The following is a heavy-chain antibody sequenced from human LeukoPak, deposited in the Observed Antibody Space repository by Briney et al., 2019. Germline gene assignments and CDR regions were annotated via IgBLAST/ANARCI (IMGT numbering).Heavy chain of an antibody. CDR1: GFTFDDYG. J-gene: IGHJ6*02. CDR2: INWNGGST. D-gene: IGHD3-3*02. Sequence: GGSLRLSCAASGFTFDDYGMSWVRQAPGKGLEWVSGINWNGGSTGYADFVKGRFTISRDNAKNSLYLQMNSLRVEDTALYHCARDSTEHYFYGMDVWGQGTTVTVSS. V-gene: IGHV3-20*01. CDR3: ARDSTEHYFYGMDV.